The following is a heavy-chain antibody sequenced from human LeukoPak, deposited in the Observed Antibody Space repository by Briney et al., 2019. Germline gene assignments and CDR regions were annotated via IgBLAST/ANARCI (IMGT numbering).Heavy chain of an antibody. CDR1: GGSISSYY. J-gene: IGHJ6*02. Sequence: SETLSLTCTVSGGSISSYYWSWIRQPPGKGLEWIGYIYYSGSTNYNPSLKSRVTISVDTSKNQFSLKLSSVTAADTAVYYCARHSYDILTGRLYGMDVWGQGTTVTVSS. V-gene: IGHV4-59*08. CDR2: IYYSGST. CDR3: ARHSYDILTGRLYGMDV. D-gene: IGHD3-9*01.